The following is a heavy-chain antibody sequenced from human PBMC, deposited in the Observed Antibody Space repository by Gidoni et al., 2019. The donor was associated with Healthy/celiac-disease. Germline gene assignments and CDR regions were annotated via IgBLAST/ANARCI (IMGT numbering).Heavy chain of an antibody. CDR2: IYYSGIT. CDR1: GGPISSSRYY. CDR3: ARSAIVVVTAEYNWFDP. J-gene: IGHJ5*02. Sequence: QLQMQESGPGLVKPSETLSLTCIVPGGPISSSRYYWGWIRQPPGKGLEWIGSIYYSGITYYNPSLKSRVTISVDTSKNQFSLKLSSVTAADTAVYYCARSAIVVVTAEYNWFDPWGQGTLVTVSS. D-gene: IGHD2-21*02. V-gene: IGHV4-39*01.